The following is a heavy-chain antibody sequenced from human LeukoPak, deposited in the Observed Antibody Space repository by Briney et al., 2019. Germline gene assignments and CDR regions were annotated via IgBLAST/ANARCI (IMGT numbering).Heavy chain of an antibody. J-gene: IGHJ6*02. Sequence: GGSLRLSCAASGFTFSSYATSWVRQAPGKGLEWVSAISGSGGSTYYADSVKGRFTISRDNSKNTLYLQMNSLRAEDTAVYYCAKALSNLLTGSLYYHYGMDVWGQGTTVTVSS. D-gene: IGHD3-9*01. V-gene: IGHV3-23*01. CDR2: ISGSGGST. CDR3: AKALSNLLTGSLYYHYGMDV. CDR1: GFTFSSYA.